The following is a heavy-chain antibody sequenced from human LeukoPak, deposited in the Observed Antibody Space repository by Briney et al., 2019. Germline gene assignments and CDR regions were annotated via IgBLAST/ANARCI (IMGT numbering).Heavy chain of an antibody. D-gene: IGHD2-21*01. CDR3: AKAWGGDTTWSAP. Sequence: GGSLRLSCGASGFIFRSYGMHWVRQAPGKGLEWVACIYPDGNNKDYADSVKGRFIISRDNSKNTLFLQMNSLRPEDTAVYYCAKAWGGDTTWSAPWGQGTLVIVS. CDR2: IYPDGNNK. V-gene: IGHV3-30*02. CDR1: GFIFRSYG. J-gene: IGHJ5*02.